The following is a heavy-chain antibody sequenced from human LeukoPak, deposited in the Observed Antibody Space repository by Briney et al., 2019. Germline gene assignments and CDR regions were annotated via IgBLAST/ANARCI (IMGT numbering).Heavy chain of an antibody. CDR1: GFTFNTYW. J-gene: IGHJ3*02. D-gene: IGHD3-3*01. Sequence: PGGSLRLSCAASGFTFNTYWMSWVREAPGKGLEWVANIKQDGSEKYYVDSVKGRFTISRDNAKNSLYLQMNSLRAEDTAVYYCARDVHDFWSPPIWGQGTMVTVSS. V-gene: IGHV3-7*01. CDR2: IKQDGSEK. CDR3: ARDVHDFWSPPI.